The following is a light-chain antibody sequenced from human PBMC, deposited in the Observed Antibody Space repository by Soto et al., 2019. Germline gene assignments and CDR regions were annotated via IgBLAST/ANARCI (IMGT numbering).Light chain of an antibody. CDR1: PTVSNT. CDR3: QQYNQWPLT. CDR2: FAS. Sequence: EIVMTQSPATLSVSPGEKATLSCRASPTVSNTLAWYQQKPGQAPRLLIYFASTSATGIPARFSGSGSGTAFTLNISSLQSEDFAVYYCQQYNQWPLTFGGGTKAETK. V-gene: IGKV3-15*01. J-gene: IGKJ4*01.